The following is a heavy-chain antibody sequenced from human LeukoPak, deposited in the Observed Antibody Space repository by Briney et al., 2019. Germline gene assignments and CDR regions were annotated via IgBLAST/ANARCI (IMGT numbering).Heavy chain of an antibody. CDR2: IYYTGST. D-gene: IGHD3-22*01. J-gene: IGHJ5*02. CDR1: GGSISSYY. V-gene: IGHV4-59*01. CDR3: ARGTMMVGP. Sequence: PSETLSLTCTVSGGSISSYYWSWIRQPPGKGLEWIGYIYYTGSTSYNPSLKSRVTISVDTSKNQFSLKLSSVTAADTAVYYCARGTMMVGPWGQETLVTVSS.